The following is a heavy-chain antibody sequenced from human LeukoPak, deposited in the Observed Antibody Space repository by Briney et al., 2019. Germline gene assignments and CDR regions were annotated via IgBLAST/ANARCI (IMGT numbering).Heavy chain of an antibody. CDR1: GFSFSSYG. D-gene: IGHD2-21*01. CDR2: ISSGGSST. CDR3: AKSRDGYYDD. J-gene: IGHJ4*02. Sequence: PGGSLRLSCAASGFSFSSYGMNWVSQASGKGLEWVSGISSGGSSTYFADSVKGRFTISRDNSKNTLYLQMNSLRAEDTAVYYCAKSRDGYYDDWGQGTLVTVSS. V-gene: IGHV3-23*01.